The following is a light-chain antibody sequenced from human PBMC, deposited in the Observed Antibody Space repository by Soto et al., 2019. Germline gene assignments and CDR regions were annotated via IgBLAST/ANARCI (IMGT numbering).Light chain of an antibody. CDR2: DAS. Sequence: EIVLTHSPATLSLSPGERATLSFMASQSVGRYLAWYQQKPGQAPRLLIYDASNRATGIPARFSGSGSGTDFTLTISSLEPEDFAVYYCQQRSNWPITFGQGTRLEI. CDR3: QQRSNWPIT. CDR1: QSVGRY. J-gene: IGKJ5*01. V-gene: IGKV3-11*01.